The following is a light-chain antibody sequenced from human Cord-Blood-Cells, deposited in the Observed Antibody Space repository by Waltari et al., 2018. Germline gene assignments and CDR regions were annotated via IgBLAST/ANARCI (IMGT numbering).Light chain of an antibody. Sequence: QSALTQPPSASGSPGQSVTISCTGTSSDVGGYNYVSWYQQHQGKAPKLMIYEVSKRPSGVPDRFAVSKSGNTTSLTVSALQAEDEADYYSSSYAGSNDYVYGTGTNDTVL. V-gene: IGLV2-8*01. CDR2: EVS. CDR3: SSYAGSNDYV. CDR1: SSDVGGYNY. J-gene: IGLJ1*01.